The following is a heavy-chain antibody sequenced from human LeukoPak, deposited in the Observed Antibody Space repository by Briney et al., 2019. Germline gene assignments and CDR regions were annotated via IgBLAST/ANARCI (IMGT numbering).Heavy chain of an antibody. D-gene: IGHD1/OR15-1a*01. J-gene: IGHJ4*02. CDR2: ISYYSTT. CDR3: ARMIYGDGWNRYYFAY. V-gene: IGHV4-39*01. Sequence: SHTQSLIHTVSSHPHSLYNHYCARVRQPPGKGLEKHRPISYYSTTHDNPSLQSRVIASADTSTNQFSLRVTSATAADTAVYYCARMIYGDGWNRYYFAYWGQGALVTVSS. CDR1: SHPHSLYNHY.